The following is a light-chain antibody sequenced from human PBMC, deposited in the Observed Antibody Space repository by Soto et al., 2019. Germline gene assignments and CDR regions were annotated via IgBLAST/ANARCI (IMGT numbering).Light chain of an antibody. Sequence: QSALTQPAAVSGSPGQSITISCIGTNSDIGSYNLVSWYRQHPGKVPKLLIYEGSRRPSGISDRFSGSKSGNTASLTISGLQAEDEADYYCYSKLRGGSFVFGTGTKLTVL. CDR2: EGS. CDR1: NSDIGSYNL. V-gene: IGLV2-23*01. J-gene: IGLJ1*01. CDR3: YSKLRGGSFV.